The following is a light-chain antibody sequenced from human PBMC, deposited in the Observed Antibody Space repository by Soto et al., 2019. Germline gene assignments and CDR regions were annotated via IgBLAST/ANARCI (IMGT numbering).Light chain of an antibody. J-gene: IGLJ3*02. CDR2: DND. Sequence: QSVLTQPPSVSAAPGQRVTISCSGSGSNIGSNYLSWYQQLPGTAPKLLLYDNDKRPSGIPARFSASKSGTSATLDITGLQTGDEAYYYCATWDVSLSGWVFGGGTKLTVL. CDR1: GSNIGSNY. CDR3: ATWDVSLSGWV. V-gene: IGLV1-51*01.